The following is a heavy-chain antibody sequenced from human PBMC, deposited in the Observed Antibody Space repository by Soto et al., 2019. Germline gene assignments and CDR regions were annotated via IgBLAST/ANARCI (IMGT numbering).Heavy chain of an antibody. D-gene: IGHD3-10*02. V-gene: IGHV2-5*01. J-gene: IGHJ5*02. Sequence: SGPTLVNPTQTLRLTCAFSGFSLSASGARVGWIRQPPGKALEWLAHIYWNDDKRYSASLRSRLTISKDTSKNQVVLTFTNMDPADTGTYYCVHRLDVPGLAFDPWGQGTLVTVSS. CDR3: VHRLDVPGLAFDP. CDR1: GFSLSASGAR. CDR2: IYWNDDK.